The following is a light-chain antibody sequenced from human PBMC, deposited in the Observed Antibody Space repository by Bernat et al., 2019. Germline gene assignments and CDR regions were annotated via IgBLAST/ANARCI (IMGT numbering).Light chain of an antibody. J-gene: IGKJ4*01. CDR2: EVS. V-gene: IGKV1-16*01. CDR3: QQYNTSPLT. CDR1: QDIGNG. Sequence: DIQMTQSPSSLSASVGDRVTITCRASQDIGNGLAWFQQKPGKAPRYLIYEVSNLQSGVPSRFSGSGSGTYFTLTISSLQPEDFATYYGQQYNTSPLTFGAGTWVAIK.